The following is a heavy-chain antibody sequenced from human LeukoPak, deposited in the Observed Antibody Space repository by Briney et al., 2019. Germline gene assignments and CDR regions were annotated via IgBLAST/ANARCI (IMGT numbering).Heavy chain of an antibody. J-gene: IGHJ4*02. Sequence: GGSLRLSCAASGFTFSSYWMTWIRQAPGKGLEWVANIKQDGSEKYYVDSVKGRFTISRDNAKYSLYLQMNSLRAEDTAVYYCARDTGGGYSCYDCWGQGTLVTVSS. D-gene: IGHD5-18*01. CDR3: ARDTGGGYSCYDC. V-gene: IGHV3-7*01. CDR2: IKQDGSEK. CDR1: GFTFSSYW.